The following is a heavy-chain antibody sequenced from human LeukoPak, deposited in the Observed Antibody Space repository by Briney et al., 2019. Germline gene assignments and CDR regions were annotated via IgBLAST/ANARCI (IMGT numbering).Heavy chain of an antibody. Sequence: SETLSVTCTVSGGSISSYYWSWIRQPAGNGLEWIGRIYTSGSTNYNPSLKSRVTMSVDTSKNQFSLKLSSVTAADTAVYYCARESDTAMVTRPFDYWGQGTLVTVSS. V-gene: IGHV4-4*07. CDR2: IYTSGST. D-gene: IGHD5-18*01. J-gene: IGHJ4*02. CDR3: ARESDTAMVTRPFDY. CDR1: GGSISSYY.